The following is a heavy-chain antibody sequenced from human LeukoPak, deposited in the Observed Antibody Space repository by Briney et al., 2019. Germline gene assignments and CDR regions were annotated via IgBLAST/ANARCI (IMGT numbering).Heavy chain of an antibody. J-gene: IGHJ4*02. CDR1: GGSISGYY. Sequence: SETLSLTCTVSGGSISGYYWSWIRQPPGKGLEWIGYISYTGIANYNPSLKSRVTISVDTSKNQFSLRLSSVTAADTAVYYCARTSYDSSGYYFDYWGQGTLVTVSS. CDR2: ISYTGIA. CDR3: ARTSYDSSGYYFDY. V-gene: IGHV4-59*01. D-gene: IGHD3-22*01.